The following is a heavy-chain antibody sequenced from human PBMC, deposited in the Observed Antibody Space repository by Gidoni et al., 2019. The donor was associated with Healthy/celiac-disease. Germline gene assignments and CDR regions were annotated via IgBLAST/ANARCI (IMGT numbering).Heavy chain of an antibody. CDR1: GFPFSSYG. V-gene: IGHV3-30*18. D-gene: IGHD3-10*01. J-gene: IGHJ4*02. Sequence: QVQLVESGGGVVQPGRSLRLSCAASGFPFSSYGMHWVRQAPGKGLEWVAVISYEGINKYYADSVKGRFTISRDNSKNTLYLQMNSLRAEDTAVYYCAKEGGSGSLYYYYFDYWGQGTLVTVSS. CDR3: AKEGGSGSLYYYYFDY. CDR2: ISYEGINK.